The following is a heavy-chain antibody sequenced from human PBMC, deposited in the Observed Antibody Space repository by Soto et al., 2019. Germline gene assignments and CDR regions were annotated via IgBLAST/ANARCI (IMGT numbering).Heavy chain of an antibody. CDR2: IWYDGSNK. Sequence: QVQLVESGGGVVQPGRSLRLSCAASGFTFSSYGMHWVRQAPGKGLEWVAVIWYDGSNKYYADSVKGRFTISRDNSKNTLYLQMNSLRAEGTAVYYCARDHYYYGMDVWGQGTTVTVSS. V-gene: IGHV3-33*01. J-gene: IGHJ6*02. CDR3: ARDHYYYGMDV. CDR1: GFTFSSYG.